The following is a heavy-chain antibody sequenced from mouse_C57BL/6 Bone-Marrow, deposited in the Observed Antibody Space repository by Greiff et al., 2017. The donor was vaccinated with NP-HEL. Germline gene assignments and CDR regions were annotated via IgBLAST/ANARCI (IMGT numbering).Heavy chain of an antibody. D-gene: IGHD3-2*02. CDR2: INPSTGGT. Sequence: DVQLQESGPELVKPGASVKISCKASGYSFTGYYMNWVKQSPEKSLEWIGEINPSTGGTTYNQKFKAKATLTVDKSSSTAYMQLKSLTSEDSAVYYSARGQLRRRKNYAMDYWGQGTSVTVSS. V-gene: IGHV1-42*01. CDR1: GYSFTGYY. J-gene: IGHJ4*01. CDR3: ARGQLRRRKNYAMDY.